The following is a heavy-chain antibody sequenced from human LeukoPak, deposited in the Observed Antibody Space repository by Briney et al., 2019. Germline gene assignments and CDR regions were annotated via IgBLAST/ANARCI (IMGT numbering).Heavy chain of an antibody. CDR3: ATRPITVADYYFDY. CDR1: GYTFTTYY. D-gene: IGHD6-19*01. Sequence: ASVKVSCKASGYTFTTYYVHWVRQAPGQGLEWMGIINPSGGSTTYAQKFQGRVTMTEDTSTDTAYMELSSLRSEDTAVYYCATRPITVADYYFDYWGQGTLVTVSS. J-gene: IGHJ4*02. CDR2: INPSGGST. V-gene: IGHV1-46*01.